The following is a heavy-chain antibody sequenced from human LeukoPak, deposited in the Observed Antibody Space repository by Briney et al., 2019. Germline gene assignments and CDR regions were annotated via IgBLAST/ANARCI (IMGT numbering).Heavy chain of an antibody. D-gene: IGHD4-23*01. Sequence: QPGGSLRLSCAASGFTFSSYSMNWVRQAPGKGLEWVSYISSASNTIYYADSVKGRFTISRDNAKNSLYLQMNSLRAEYTAMYYCGRDGGCGYYTWFGPWGQGTLVTVSS. CDR1: GFTFSSYS. CDR2: ISSASNTI. CDR3: GRDGGCGYYTWFGP. J-gene: IGHJ5*02. V-gene: IGHV3-48*01.